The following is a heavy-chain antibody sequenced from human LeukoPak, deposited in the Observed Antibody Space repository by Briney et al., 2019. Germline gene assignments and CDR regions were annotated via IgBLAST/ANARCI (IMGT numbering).Heavy chain of an antibody. V-gene: IGHV4-4*02. CDR2: IYHRGST. CDR3: ARAGGSSDY. D-gene: IGHD2-15*01. J-gene: IGHJ4*02. CDR1: GGSISSSNW. Sequence: SETLSLTCGVSGGSISSSNWWTWVRQPPGKGLEWIGEIYHRGSTNYNPSLKSRVTISVDKSKNQFSLKLSSVTAADTAIYYCARAGGSSDYWGQGTLVTVSS.